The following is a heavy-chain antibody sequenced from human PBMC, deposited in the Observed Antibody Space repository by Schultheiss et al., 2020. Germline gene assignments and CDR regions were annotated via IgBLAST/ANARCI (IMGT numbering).Heavy chain of an antibody. V-gene: IGHV3-30-3*01. CDR1: GFTFSSYA. D-gene: IGHD4-17*01. CDR3: ARVDPMTTVTTSPVDY. Sequence: GESLKISCAASGFTFSSYAMHWVRQAPGKGLEWVAVISYDGSNKYYADSVKGRFTISRDNSKNTLYLQMNSLRAEDTAVYYCARVDPMTTVTTSPVDYWGKGTLVTVSS. J-gene: IGHJ4*02. CDR2: ISYDGSNK.